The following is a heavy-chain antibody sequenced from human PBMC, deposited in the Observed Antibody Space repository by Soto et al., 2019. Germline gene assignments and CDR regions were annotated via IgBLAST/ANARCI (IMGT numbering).Heavy chain of an antibody. J-gene: IGHJ4*02. Sequence: EVQLVESGGGLVQPGGSLRLSCAASGFTFSTYWMHWVRQAPGKGLVWVSRINSDGSGTTYADPVKGRFTISRDNAKNSLYLQMNSLRAEDTAVYYCATLPWSSSLDYWGQGTLVTVSS. V-gene: IGHV3-74*01. CDR2: INSDGSGT. CDR1: GFTFSTYW. D-gene: IGHD6-6*01. CDR3: ATLPWSSSLDY.